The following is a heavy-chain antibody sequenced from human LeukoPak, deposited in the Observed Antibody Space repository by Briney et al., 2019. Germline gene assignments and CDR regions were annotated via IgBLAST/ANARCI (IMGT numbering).Heavy chain of an antibody. V-gene: IGHV3-23*01. CDR3: ARGSNGYYYYYGMGV. D-gene: IGHD2-8*01. Sequence: GGSLRLSCAASGFTFSSYAMSWVRQAPGRGLEWVSVISGSGGSTYYADSVQGRFTISRDNSKNTLYLQMNRLRAEDTAVYYCARGSNGYYYYYGMGVWGQETTVTVSS. CDR2: ISGSGGST. J-gene: IGHJ6*02. CDR1: GFTFSSYA.